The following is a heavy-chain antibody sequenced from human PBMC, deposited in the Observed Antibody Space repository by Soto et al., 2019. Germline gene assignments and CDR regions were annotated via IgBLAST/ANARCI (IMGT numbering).Heavy chain of an antibody. CDR3: ACNYYDSSGHYLPDP. J-gene: IGHJ5*02. CDR2: IIPILGIA. V-gene: IGHV1-69*02. Sequence: ASVKVSCKASGGTFSSYTISWVRQAPGQGLEWMGRIIPILGIANYAQKFQGRVTITADKSTGTAYMELSSLRSEDTAVYYCACNYYDSSGHYLPDPWGQGILVTVSS. D-gene: IGHD3-22*01. CDR1: GGTFSSYT.